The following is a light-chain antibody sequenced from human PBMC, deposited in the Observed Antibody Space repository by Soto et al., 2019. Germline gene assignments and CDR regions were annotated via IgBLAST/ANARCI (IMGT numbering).Light chain of an antibody. CDR1: QSVGSY. J-gene: IGKJ4*01. CDR3: QQRSNWPSLT. Sequence: EIVLIQSPATLSLSPGERATLSCRASQSVGSYLALYQHKPGQAPRLLISDASNRATGIPARFSGSGSETDFTLTISSLEPEDSAVYYCQQRSNWPSLTFGGGTKVEIK. V-gene: IGKV3-11*01. CDR2: DAS.